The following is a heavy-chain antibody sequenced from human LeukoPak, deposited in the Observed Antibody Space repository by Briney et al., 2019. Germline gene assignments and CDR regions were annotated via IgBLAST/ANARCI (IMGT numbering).Heavy chain of an antibody. CDR2: ISPSGGST. CDR1: GLTFSNSV. Sequence: SGGSLRLSCAASGLTFSNSVMSWVRQAPGEGLEWVSSISPSGGSTYYADSVKGRFTISRDNAKNSLYLQMNSLRAEDTAVYYCAREVADYYDSSGHIGGGDYWGQGTLVTVSS. CDR3: AREVADYYDSSGHIGGGDY. V-gene: IGHV3-23*01. D-gene: IGHD3-22*01. J-gene: IGHJ4*02.